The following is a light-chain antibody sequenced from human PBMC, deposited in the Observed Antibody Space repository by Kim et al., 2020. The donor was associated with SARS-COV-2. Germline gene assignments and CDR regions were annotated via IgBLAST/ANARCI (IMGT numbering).Light chain of an antibody. J-gene: IGLJ3*02. CDR2: VGTGGIVG. V-gene: IGLV9-49*01. CDR3: GAHHGSGSNFVYV. Sequence: QPVLTQPPSASASLGASVTLTCTLSSGYSNYKVDWYQQRPGKGPRFVMRVGTGGIVGSKGDGIPDRFSVLGSGLNRYLTIKNIQEEDESDYHCGAHHGSGSNFVYVFGGGTQLTVL. CDR1: SGYSNYK.